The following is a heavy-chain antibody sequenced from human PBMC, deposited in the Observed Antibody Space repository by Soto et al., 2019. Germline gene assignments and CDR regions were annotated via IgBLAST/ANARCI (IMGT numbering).Heavy chain of an antibody. D-gene: IGHD1-7*01. CDR3: ARGPRPDNWNYDYFDY. CDR1: GFTFSSYG. J-gene: IGHJ4*02. CDR2: IWYDGSNK. V-gene: IGHV3-33*01. Sequence: QVQLVESGGGVVQPGRSLRLSCAASGFTFSSYGMHWVRQAPGKGLEWVAVIWYDGSNKYYAGSVKGRFTISRDNSKNTLYLQMNSLRAEDTAVYYCARGPRPDNWNYDYFDYWGQGTLVTVSS.